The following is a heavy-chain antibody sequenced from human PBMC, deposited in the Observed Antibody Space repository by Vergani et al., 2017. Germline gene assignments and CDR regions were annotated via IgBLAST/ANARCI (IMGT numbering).Heavy chain of an antibody. CDR2: INHSGST. V-gene: IGHV4-34*01. J-gene: IGHJ5*02. D-gene: IGHD2-2*01. CDR1: GGSFNSYY. CDR3: ARGVYCSSTSCYLTTGSRWFDP. Sequence: QVQLQQWGAGLLKPSETLSLTCAVYGGSFNSYYWNWIRQPPGKGLEWIGEINHSGSTNYNPSLKSRVTISVDTSKNQFSLKLSSVTAAGTAVYYCARGVYCSSTSCYLTTGSRWFDPWGQGTLVTVSS.